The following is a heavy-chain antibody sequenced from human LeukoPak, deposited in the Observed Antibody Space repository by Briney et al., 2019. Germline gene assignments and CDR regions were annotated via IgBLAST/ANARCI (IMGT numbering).Heavy chain of an antibody. D-gene: IGHD6-25*01. J-gene: IGHJ5*02. CDR1: GYTFTAYY. Sequence: ASVKVSCKASGYTFTAYYMYWARQAPGQGLECMGRINPNSGGTNYAQKFQGRVTITTDESTSTAYMELSSLRSEDTAVYYCARREYQRRNWFDPWGQGTLVTVSS. CDR2: INPNSGGT. V-gene: IGHV1-2*06. CDR3: ARREYQRRNWFDP.